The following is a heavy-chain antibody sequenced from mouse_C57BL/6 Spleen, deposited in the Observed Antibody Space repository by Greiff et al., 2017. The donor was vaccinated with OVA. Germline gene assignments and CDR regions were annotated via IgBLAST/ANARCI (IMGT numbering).Heavy chain of an antibody. J-gene: IGHJ1*03. V-gene: IGHV1-69*01. CDR1: GYTFTSYW. CDR3: ASHYGSSYWYFYV. CDR2: IDPSDSYT. D-gene: IGHD1-1*01. Sequence: QVQLQQPGAELVMPGASVKLSCKASGYTFTSYWMHWVKQRPGKGLEWIGEIDPSDSYTNYNQKFKGTSTLTVDKSSSTAYMQLSSLTSEDSAVYYCASHYGSSYWYFYVWGTGTTVTVSS.